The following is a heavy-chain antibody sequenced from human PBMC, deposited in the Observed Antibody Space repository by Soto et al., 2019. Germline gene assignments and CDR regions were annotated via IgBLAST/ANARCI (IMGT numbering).Heavy chain of an antibody. Sequence: YSRSWARHDNEQGLEWMGWINPNSGGTNYAQKFQGRATMTRDTSISTAYMELSRLRSDDTAVYYCARERVAAAGTLGGAFAIWGQGTTVPVSS. D-gene: IGHD6-13*01. V-gene: IGHV1-2*02. J-gene: IGHJ3*02. CDR3: ARERVAAAGTLGGAFAI. CDR1: YS. CDR2: INPNSGGT.